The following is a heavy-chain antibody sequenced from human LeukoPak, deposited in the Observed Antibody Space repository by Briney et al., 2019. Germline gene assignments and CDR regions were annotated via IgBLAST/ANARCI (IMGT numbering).Heavy chain of an antibody. D-gene: IGHD6-19*01. CDR1: GFPFSSHW. J-gene: IGHJ4*02. V-gene: IGHV3-7*01. Sequence: QAGGSLRLSCAASGFPFSSHWLSWFRQSSGKGLEWVAHINQDGSEKYYVDSVKGRFTISRDNARNSQYLQMNSLRAEDTAVYYCASGGGWVFNNWGQGTLVTVSS. CDR2: INQDGSEK. CDR3: ASGGGWVFNN.